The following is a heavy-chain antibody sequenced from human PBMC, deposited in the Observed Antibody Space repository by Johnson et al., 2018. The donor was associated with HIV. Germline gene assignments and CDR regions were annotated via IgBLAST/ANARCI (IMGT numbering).Heavy chain of an antibody. Sequence: MMLVESGGGLVQPGRSLRLSCAASGFAFRTYWMVWVRQVPGKGLEWVSVMYGGGSTYHADSVKGRFSLSRDNSKNTVYLQMNSLRAEDTAVYYCARDRQSGGGDADAFDIWGQGTMVTVSS. CDR1: GFAFRTYW. CDR3: ARDRQSGGGDADAFDI. D-gene: IGHD3-16*01. CDR2: MYGGGST. V-gene: IGHV3-66*01. J-gene: IGHJ3*02.